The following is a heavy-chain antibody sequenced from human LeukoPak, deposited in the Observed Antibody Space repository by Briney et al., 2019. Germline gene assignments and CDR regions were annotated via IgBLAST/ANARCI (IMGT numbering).Heavy chain of an antibody. Sequence: GGSLRLSCAASGFTFSNAWMSWVRQAPGKGLEWVDRIKSKTDGGTTDYAAPVKGRFTISSDDSKNTLYLQMNSLKTEDTAVYYCTTDLTSLRFLEWLLPRGNPPPDFDYWGQGTLVTVSS. CDR3: TTDLTSLRFLEWLLPRGNPPPDFDY. CDR1: GFTFSNAW. D-gene: IGHD3-3*01. J-gene: IGHJ4*02. V-gene: IGHV3-15*01. CDR2: IKSKTDGGTT.